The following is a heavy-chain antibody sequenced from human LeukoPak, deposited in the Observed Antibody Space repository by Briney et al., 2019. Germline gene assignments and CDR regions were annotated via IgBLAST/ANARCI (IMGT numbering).Heavy chain of an antibody. CDR1: GSTASSNY. D-gene: IGHD4-11*01. CDR3: AREEMTTVSASYYFFALDV. J-gene: IGHJ6*01. V-gene: IGHV3-66*02. CDR2: TYSGGIT. Sequence: GGSLRLSCEASGSTASSNYMTWVRQAPGKGLGWLSATYSGGITYPADTVKGRFRISRDNSKNTLYLQMNSLRPDHTAVYYCAREEMTTVSASYYFFALDVWGQGATDTVSS.